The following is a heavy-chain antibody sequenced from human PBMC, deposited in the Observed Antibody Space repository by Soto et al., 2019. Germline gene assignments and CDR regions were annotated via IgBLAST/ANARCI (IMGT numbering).Heavy chain of an antibody. CDR2: ISYDGSNK. CDR3: ARESEHLTSNFDY. CDR1: GFTFSSYG. Sequence: GGSLRLSCGASGFTFSSYGMHWVRQAPGKGLEWVAVISYDGSNKYYADSVKGRFTISRDNSKNTLYLQMNSLRAEDTAVYYCARESEHLTSNFDYWGQGTLVTVSS. J-gene: IGHJ4*02. V-gene: IGHV3-30*03.